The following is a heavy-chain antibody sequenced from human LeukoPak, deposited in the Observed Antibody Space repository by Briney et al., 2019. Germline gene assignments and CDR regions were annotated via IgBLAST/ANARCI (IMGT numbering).Heavy chain of an antibody. CDR2: ISGSGGST. V-gene: IGHV3-23*01. CDR1: GFTFSNYA. J-gene: IGHJ4*02. Sequence: GGSLRLSCAASGFTFSNYAMSWVRQAPGKGLEWVTAISGSGGSTYYADSVKGRFTISRDNSKNTLYLQMNTLRAEDTAVYYCAKDGGYSGYEDYYFDYWGQGTLVTVSS. CDR3: AKDGGYSGYEDYYFDY. D-gene: IGHD5-12*01.